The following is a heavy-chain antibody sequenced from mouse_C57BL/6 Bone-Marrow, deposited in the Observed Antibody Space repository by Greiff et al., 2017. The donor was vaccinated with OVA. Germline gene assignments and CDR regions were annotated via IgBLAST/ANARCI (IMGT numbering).Heavy chain of an antibody. CDR3: ARHYYGSSYGWYFDV. CDR1: GFTFSDYY. D-gene: IGHD1-1*01. CDR2: ISNGGGST. V-gene: IGHV5-12*01. J-gene: IGHJ1*03. Sequence: EVHLVESGGGLVQPGGSLKLSCAASGFTFSDYYMYWVRQTPEKRLEWVAYISNGGGSTYYPDTVKGRFTISRDNAKNTLYLQMSRLKSEDTAMYYCARHYYGSSYGWYFDVWGTGTTVTVSS.